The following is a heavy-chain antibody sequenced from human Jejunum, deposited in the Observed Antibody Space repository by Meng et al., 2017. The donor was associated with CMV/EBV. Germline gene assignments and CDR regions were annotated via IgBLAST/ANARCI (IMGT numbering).Heavy chain of an antibody. V-gene: IGHV3-21*04. Sequence: SGFSFSAFNMNWVRQAPGKGLEWVASISSTSSYIYYADSLKGRFTISRDNSKNTVYLQMNSLRAEDTAVYYCARACRQVSNCYLDSWGQGIQVTVSS. CDR3: ARACRQVSNCYLDS. CDR2: ISSTSSYI. J-gene: IGHJ4*02. CDR1: GFSFSAFN. D-gene: IGHD4-11*01.